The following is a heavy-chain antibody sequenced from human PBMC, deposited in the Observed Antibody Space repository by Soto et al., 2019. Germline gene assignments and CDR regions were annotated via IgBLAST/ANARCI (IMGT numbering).Heavy chain of an antibody. Sequence: VQLVESGGGVVQPGRSLRLSCAASGFTFGIYGMHWVRQAPGKGLEWVAVIWYDGSNKYHADSVKGRFTISRDNSKNVVYLQMISLRAEDMAVYYCARATSGSFDALDMWGQGTMVTVSS. CDR3: ARATSGSFDALDM. V-gene: IGHV3-33*01. CDR2: IWYDGSNK. J-gene: IGHJ3*02. D-gene: IGHD1-26*01. CDR1: GFTFGIYG.